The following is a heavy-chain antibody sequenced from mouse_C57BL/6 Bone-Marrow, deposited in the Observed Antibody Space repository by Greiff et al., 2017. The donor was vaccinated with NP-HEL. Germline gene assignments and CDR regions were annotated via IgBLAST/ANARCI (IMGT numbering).Heavy chain of an antibody. CDR3: AREGLYGSSYYYYAMDY. CDR1: GFTFSDYY. V-gene: IGHV5-12*01. J-gene: IGHJ4*01. D-gene: IGHD1-1*01. CDR2: ISNGGGST. Sequence: EVQLVESGGGLVQPGGSLKLSCAASGFTFSDYYMYWVRQTPEKRLEWVAYISNGGGSTYYPDTVKGRFTIFRDNAKNTLYLQMSRLKSEDTAMYYCAREGLYGSSYYYYAMDYWGQGTSVTVSS.